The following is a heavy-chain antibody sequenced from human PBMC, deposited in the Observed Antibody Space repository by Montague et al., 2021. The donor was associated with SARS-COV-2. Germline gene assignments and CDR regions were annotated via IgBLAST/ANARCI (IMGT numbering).Heavy chain of an antibody. CDR1: GGSISNYY. J-gene: IGHJ3*02. V-gene: IGHV4-34*01. D-gene: IGHD2-21*01. CDR2: VNQSGST. Sequence: SETLSLTCTISGGSISNYYWCWICKPPGKGLERIGVVNQSGSTISNSSVNSGVTISEDTSKNQFYMRLNSVTAADTAVYYCARGRRPVVVAVVGAAGRAFDIWGQGTMVTVSS. CDR3: ARGRRPVVVAVVGAAGRAFDI.